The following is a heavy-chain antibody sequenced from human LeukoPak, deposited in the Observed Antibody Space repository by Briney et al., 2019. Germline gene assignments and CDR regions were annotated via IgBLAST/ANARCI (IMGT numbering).Heavy chain of an antibody. CDR3: AILWFGEAFAFDI. CDR2: INPNSGGT. Sequence: ASMKVSCKASGYTFTGYYIHWVRQAPGQGLEWMGWINPNSGGTNYAQKFQGRVTMTRDTSISTAYMELSRLTSDDTAVYYCAILWFGEAFAFDIWGQGTMVTVSS. J-gene: IGHJ3*02. CDR1: GYTFTGYY. V-gene: IGHV1-2*02. D-gene: IGHD3-10*01.